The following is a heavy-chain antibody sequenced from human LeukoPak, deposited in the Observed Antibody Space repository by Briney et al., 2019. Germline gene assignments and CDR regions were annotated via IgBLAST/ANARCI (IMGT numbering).Heavy chain of an antibody. CDR2: ITADGGTT. D-gene: IGHD1-26*01. J-gene: IGHJ4*02. CDR3: ASWELPIRVDY. V-gene: IGHV3-23*01. Sequence: GGSLRLSCAASGFTFSNNAMSWVRQAPGKGLEWVSAITADGGTTFYADSVKGRFTISRDNSKNTLYLQVNSLRADDTAVYYCASWELPIRVDYWGQGTLVTVSS. CDR1: GFTFSNNA.